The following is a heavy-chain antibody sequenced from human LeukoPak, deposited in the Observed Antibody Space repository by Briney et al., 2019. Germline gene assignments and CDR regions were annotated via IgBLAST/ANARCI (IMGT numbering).Heavy chain of an antibody. CDR2: IYYSGTT. CDR3: ARYHGSGFDTFEF. CDR1: GDSIRTSSYY. D-gene: IGHD3-10*01. Sequence: PSETLSLTCTVSGDSIRTSSYYWGWIRRSPGKGLEWIGSIYYSGTTYYNPSFKSRVTISVDTSKNQFFLKMVSVAAADTAVYYCARYHGSGFDTFEFWGQGTLVTVSS. V-gene: IGHV4-39*07. J-gene: IGHJ3*01.